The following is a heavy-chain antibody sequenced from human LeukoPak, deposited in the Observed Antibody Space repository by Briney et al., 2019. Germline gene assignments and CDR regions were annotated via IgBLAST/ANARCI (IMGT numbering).Heavy chain of an antibody. J-gene: IGHJ4*02. Sequence: ASVKVSCKASGGTFSSYAISWVRQAPGQGLEWMGGIIPIFGTANYAQKFQGRVTITADKSTSTAYMELSSLRSEDTVVYYCAREALGYCSSTSCSNYFDYWGQGTLVTVSS. V-gene: IGHV1-69*06. CDR3: AREALGYCSSTSCSNYFDY. CDR2: IIPIFGTA. CDR1: GGTFSSYA. D-gene: IGHD2-2*01.